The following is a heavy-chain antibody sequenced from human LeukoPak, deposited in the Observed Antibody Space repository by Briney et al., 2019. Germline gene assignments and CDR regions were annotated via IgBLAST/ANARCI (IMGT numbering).Heavy chain of an antibody. CDR2: IYYSGST. V-gene: IGHV4-31*02. CDR1: GGSISIGGYY. J-gene: IGHJ4*02. CDR3: ARAYYGQRVDY. D-gene: IGHD4-17*01. Sequence: SGTLSVSCTDSGGSISIGGYYCSSIRLHPGECIGWIGYIYYSGSTYYNPPLKSRVTISVDTSKNQFSLKLSSVTAADTAVYYCARAYYGQRVDYWGQGTLVTVSS.